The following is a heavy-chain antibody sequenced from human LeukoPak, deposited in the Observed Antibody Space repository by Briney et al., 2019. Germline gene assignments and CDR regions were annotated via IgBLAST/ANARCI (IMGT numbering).Heavy chain of an antibody. CDR1: GYTFTSYG. D-gene: IGHD3-22*01. V-gene: IGHV1-18*01. J-gene: IGHJ1*01. CDR3: ARVFSSSGYYSLQYFQH. CDR2: ISAYNGNT. Sequence: ASVKVSCKASGYTFTSYGISWVRQAPGQGLEWMGWISAYNGNTNYAQKLQGRVTMTTDTSTSTAYMELRSLRSDDTAVYYCARVFSSSGYYSLQYFQHWGQGTLVTVSS.